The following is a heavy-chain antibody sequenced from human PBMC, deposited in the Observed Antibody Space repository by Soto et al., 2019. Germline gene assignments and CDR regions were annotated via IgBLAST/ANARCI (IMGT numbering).Heavy chain of an antibody. CDR2: ISSSGSTI. CDR1: GFTFSDYY. CDR3: ATQYYDFWSGYSSEGWFDP. V-gene: IGHV3-11*01. J-gene: IGHJ5*02. Sequence: GGSLRLSCAASGFTFSDYYMSWIRQAPGKGLEWVSYISSSGSTIYYADSVKGRFTISRDNAKNSLYLQMNSLRAEDTAVYYCATQYYDFWSGYSSEGWFDPWGQGTLVTVSS. D-gene: IGHD3-3*01.